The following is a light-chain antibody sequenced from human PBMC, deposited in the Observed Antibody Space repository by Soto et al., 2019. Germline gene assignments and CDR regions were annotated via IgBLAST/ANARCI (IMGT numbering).Light chain of an antibody. V-gene: IGKV3-20*01. CDR3: QQQGRSWIT. CDR2: GAS. J-gene: IGKJ5*01. CDR1: QSVNSNS. Sequence: EVVWTQSPGTLSLSPGERANLSCRSSQSVNSNSLAWYQKKPGQDPRVFIYGASTRATGIPDRFSGSGSGTDFNLTISSLETEELAVYECQQQGRSWITFGQGTRVAIK.